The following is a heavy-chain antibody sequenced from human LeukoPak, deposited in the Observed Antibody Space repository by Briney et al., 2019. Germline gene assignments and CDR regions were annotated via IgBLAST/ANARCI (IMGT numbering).Heavy chain of an antibody. Sequence: SETLSLTCTVSGGSISSSCYYWGWIRQPPGKGLEWIGSIYYSGSTYYNPSLKSRVTISVDTSKNQFSLKLSSVTAADTAVYYCARDLTRIIGGYYGMDVWGQGTTVTVSS. J-gene: IGHJ6*02. CDR2: IYYSGST. CDR3: ARDLTRIIGGYYGMDV. D-gene: IGHD1-1*01. V-gene: IGHV4-39*07. CDR1: GGSISSSCYY.